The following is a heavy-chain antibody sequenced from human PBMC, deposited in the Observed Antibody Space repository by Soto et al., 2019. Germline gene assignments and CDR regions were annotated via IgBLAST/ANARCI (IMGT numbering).Heavy chain of an antibody. D-gene: IGHD6-19*01. Sequence: EVQLVESGGGLVQPGGSQRLSCAASGFTFSSYWMHWVRQAPGKGLVWVSRINSDGSSTSYADSVKGRFTISRDNAKNTLYLQMNRLSAEDRAVYYCAVAVAGPTAIGYWGHGTLVTVS. CDR1: GFTFSSYW. CDR3: AVAVAGPTAIGY. CDR2: INSDGSST. V-gene: IGHV3-74*01. J-gene: IGHJ4*01.